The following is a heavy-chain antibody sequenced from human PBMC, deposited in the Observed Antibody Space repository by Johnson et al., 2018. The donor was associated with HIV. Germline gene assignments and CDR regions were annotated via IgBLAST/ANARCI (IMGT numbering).Heavy chain of an antibody. CDR3: ARYGVSSGYYEEHDAFDI. V-gene: IGHV3-33*05. CDR2: MSYDESNT. CDR1: GFTLSTYG. Sequence: VQLVESGGGVVQPGRSLRLSCAVSGFTLSTYGMHWVRQAPGKGPEWVAVMSYDESNTYYADSVKGRFTISRDKSKKTLYLQMNSLRAEDTAVYYCARYGVSSGYYEEHDAFDIWGQGTMVTVSS. J-gene: IGHJ3*02. D-gene: IGHD3-22*01.